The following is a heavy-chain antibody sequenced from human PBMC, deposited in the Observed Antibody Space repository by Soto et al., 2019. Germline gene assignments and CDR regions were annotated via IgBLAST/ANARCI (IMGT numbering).Heavy chain of an antibody. CDR3: AKASGSSSLLGFDC. CDR2: ISGSGGST. J-gene: IGHJ4*02. V-gene: IGHV3-23*01. Sequence: PGGSLRLSCAASGFTFSSYAMSWVRQAPGKGLEWVSAISGSGGSTYYADYEKGRFTITRDNSKKKLYQQMNSLRAEDTAVYHCAKASGSSSLLGFDCWGQGTLVTVSS. D-gene: IGHD6-6*01. CDR1: GFTFSSYA.